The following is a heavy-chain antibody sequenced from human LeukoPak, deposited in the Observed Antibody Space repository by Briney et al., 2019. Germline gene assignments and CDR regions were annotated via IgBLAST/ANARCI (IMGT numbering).Heavy chain of an antibody. CDR3: ARAPYDYTVGYYYMDV. CDR2: IYTSGST. D-gene: IGHD4-11*01. V-gene: IGHV4-59*10. J-gene: IGHJ6*03. CDR1: GGSFSGYY. Sequence: SETLSLTCAVYGGSFSGYYWSWTRQPPGKGLEWIGRIYTSGSTNYNPSLKSRVTISVDTSKNQFSLKLSSVTAADTAVYYCARAPYDYTVGYYYMDVWGKGTTVTVSS.